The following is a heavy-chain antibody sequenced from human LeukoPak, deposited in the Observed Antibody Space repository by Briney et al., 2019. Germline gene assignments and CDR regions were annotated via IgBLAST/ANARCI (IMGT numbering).Heavy chain of an antibody. V-gene: IGHV4-61*02. CDR1: GGSISSGSYY. Sequence: SETLSLTCTVSGGSISSGSYYWRWIRQPAGKGLEWIGRIYTSGSTNYNPSLKSRVTISVDTSKNQFSLRLSSVTAADTALYYCARDVWFGAGRTFDYWGQGTLVTVSS. CDR3: ARDVWFGAGRTFDY. CDR2: IYTSGST. J-gene: IGHJ4*02. D-gene: IGHD3-10*01.